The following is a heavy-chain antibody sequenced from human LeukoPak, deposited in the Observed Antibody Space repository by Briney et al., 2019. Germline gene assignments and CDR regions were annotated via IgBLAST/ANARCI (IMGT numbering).Heavy chain of an antibody. J-gene: IGHJ4*02. CDR3: ARESSGYFH. CDR1: GGSFSGYY. V-gene: IGHV4-34*01. D-gene: IGHD5-12*01. Sequence: PSETLSLTCAVYGGSFSGYYWSWIRQPPGKGLEWIGEINHSGSTNYNPSLKSRVTISVDTSKNQFSLKLSSVTAADTAVYYCARESSGYFHWGQGILVTVSS. CDR2: INHSGST.